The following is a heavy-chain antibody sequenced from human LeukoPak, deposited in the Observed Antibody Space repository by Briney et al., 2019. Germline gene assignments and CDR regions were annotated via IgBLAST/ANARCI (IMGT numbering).Heavy chain of an antibody. CDR1: GGSISSYY. J-gene: IGHJ5*02. CDR2: IYYSGST. Sequence: PSETLSLTCTVSGGSISSYYWSWIRQPPGKGLEWIGYIYYSGSTNYNPSLKSRVTISVDPSKNQFSLKLSSVTAADTALYYCARIGPPPLFYGSGRSWFYPGGEGTLVTVSP. V-gene: IGHV4-59*01. CDR3: ARIGPPPLFYGSGRSWFYP. D-gene: IGHD3-10*01.